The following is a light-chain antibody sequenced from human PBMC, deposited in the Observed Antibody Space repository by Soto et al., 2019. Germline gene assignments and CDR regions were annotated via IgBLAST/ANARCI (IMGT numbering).Light chain of an antibody. CDR1: QSISSW. CDR3: QQYNNFWT. J-gene: IGKJ1*01. CDR2: DAS. Sequence: DIQMIQSPSTLSASVGDRVTITCRASQSISSWLAWYQQKPGKAPRLLIYDASYLERGVPSRFSGSGSGTEFTLTIIDLQPDDLATYYCQQYNNFWTFGPGTKVEI. V-gene: IGKV1-5*01.